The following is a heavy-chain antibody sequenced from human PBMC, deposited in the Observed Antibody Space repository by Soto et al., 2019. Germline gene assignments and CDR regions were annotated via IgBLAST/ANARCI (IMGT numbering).Heavy chain of an antibody. D-gene: IGHD3-3*01. V-gene: IGHV1-3*01. CDR3: ARDAKVFGVITNPYDF. Sequence: QVQLVQSGAEVKKPGASVKASCKTSGYRFTNYGMHWVRQAPGQGLEWMGWINAGTGHTAFSQKLQGRVTINRDTSASTAYMELNNLKYEDTAVYYCARDAKVFGVITNPYDFWGQGTLVTVSS. CDR1: GYRFTNYG. CDR2: INAGTGHT. J-gene: IGHJ4*02.